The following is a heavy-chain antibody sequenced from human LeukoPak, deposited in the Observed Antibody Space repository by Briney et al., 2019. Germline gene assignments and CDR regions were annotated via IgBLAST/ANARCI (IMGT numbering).Heavy chain of an antibody. D-gene: IGHD6-6*01. CDR3: ARVRPDYYYYMDV. CDR2: INPNSGGT. V-gene: IGHV1-2*02. CDR1: GYTFTCYY. J-gene: IGHJ6*03. Sequence: ASVKVSCKASGYTFTCYYMHWVRHAPGQGLEWMGWINPNSGGTNYAQKFQGRVTMTRDTSISTAYMELSRLRSDDTAVYYCARVRPDYYYYMDVWGKGTTVTVSS.